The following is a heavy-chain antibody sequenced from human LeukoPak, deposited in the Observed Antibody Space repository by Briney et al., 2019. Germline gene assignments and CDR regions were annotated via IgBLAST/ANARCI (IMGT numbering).Heavy chain of an antibody. J-gene: IGHJ6*03. V-gene: IGHV5-51*01. CDR1: GYSFTSYW. CDR2: IYPGDSDT. CDR3: ARRHRSSWYSDYYYYMDV. Sequence: GESLKISCKGSGYSFTSYWIGWVRQMPGKGLEWMRIIYPGDSDTRYGPSFQGQVTISADKSISTAYLQWSSLKASDTAMYYCARRHRSSWYSDYYYYMDVWGKGTTVTVPS. D-gene: IGHD6-13*01.